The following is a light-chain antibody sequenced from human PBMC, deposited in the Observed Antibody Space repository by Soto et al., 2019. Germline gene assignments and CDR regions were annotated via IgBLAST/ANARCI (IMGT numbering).Light chain of an antibody. CDR3: QQYGSSPPYT. CDR1: QSVSSSS. J-gene: IGKJ2*01. Sequence: EIVLTQSPGTLSLSPGERATISCRASQSVSSSSLAWYQQKPGQAPRLLIYGAFTRATGIPDRFSGSGSGTDFTLTISRLEPEDFAVYYCQQYGSSPPYTFGQGTKLGIK. CDR2: GAF. V-gene: IGKV3-20*01.